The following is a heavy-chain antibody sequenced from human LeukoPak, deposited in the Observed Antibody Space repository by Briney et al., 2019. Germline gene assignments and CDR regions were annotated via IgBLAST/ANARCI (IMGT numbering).Heavy chain of an antibody. J-gene: IGHJ4*02. CDR2: IYYSGST. CDR1: GGSISSSSYY. CDR3: ARHIIAGENFDY. D-gene: IGHD6-13*01. V-gene: IGHV4-39*01. Sequence: PSETLSLTCTVSGGSISSSSYYWGWIRQPPGKGLEWIGSIYYSGSTYHNPSLKSRVTISVDTSKNQFSLKLSSVTAADTAVYYCARHIIAGENFDYWGQGTLVTVSP.